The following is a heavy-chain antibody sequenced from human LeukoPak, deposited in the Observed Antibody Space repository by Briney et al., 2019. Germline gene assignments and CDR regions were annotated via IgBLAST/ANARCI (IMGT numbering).Heavy chain of an antibody. CDR1: GGSISSSSYY. CDR3: ARRLSSPDGGNWFDP. D-gene: IGHD6-13*01. CDR2: IHYSGST. Sequence: SETLSLTCTVSGGSISSSSYYWGWIRQPPGKGLEWIGSIHYSGSTYYNPSLKSRVTISVDTSKNQFSLKLSSVTAADTAVYYCARRLSSPDGGNWFDPWGQGTLVTVSS. V-gene: IGHV4-39*01. J-gene: IGHJ5*02.